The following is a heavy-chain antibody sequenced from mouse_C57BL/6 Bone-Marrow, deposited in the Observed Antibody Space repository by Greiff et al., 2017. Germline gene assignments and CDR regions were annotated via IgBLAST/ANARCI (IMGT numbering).Heavy chain of an antibody. Sequence: QVQLQQSGPELVKPGASVKISCKASGYAFSSSWMNWVKQRPGKGLEWIGRIYPGDGDTNYNGQFKGKATLTADKSSSTAYMQLSSLTSEDSAVYFCARESLYYYGSSYWYFDVWGTGTTVTVSS. CDR3: ARESLYYYGSSYWYFDV. D-gene: IGHD1-1*01. J-gene: IGHJ1*03. CDR1: GYAFSSSW. V-gene: IGHV1-82*01. CDR2: IYPGDGDT.